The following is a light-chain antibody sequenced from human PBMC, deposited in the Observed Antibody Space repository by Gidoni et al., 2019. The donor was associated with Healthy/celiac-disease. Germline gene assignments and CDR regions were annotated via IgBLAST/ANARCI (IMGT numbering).Light chain of an antibody. CDR3: QQYNNWPPDT. Sequence: ELVMTQSPATLSVSPGERATLSCRASQSVSSNLAWYQQKPGQAPRLLIYGASTRATGIPARCSGSGSGTEVTLTISSLQSEDFAVYYCQQYNNWPPDTFGQGTKLEIK. CDR1: QSVSSN. V-gene: IGKV3-15*01. J-gene: IGKJ2*01. CDR2: GAS.